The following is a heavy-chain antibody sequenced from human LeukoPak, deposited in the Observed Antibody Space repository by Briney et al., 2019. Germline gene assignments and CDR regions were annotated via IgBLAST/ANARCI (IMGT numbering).Heavy chain of an antibody. J-gene: IGHJ6*03. D-gene: IGHD6-19*01. CDR1: GTSIRSGSYY. CDR2: MYIGGRT. V-gene: IGHV4-61*02. Sequence: PSETLSLTCSVTGTSIRSGSYYWNWIRQPAGKGLEWIGRMYIGGRTSYNPSLKSRVTISLGTSENQFTLNLRSVTAADTAVYYCAREGIAVVDTYYYYYMDVWGKGTTVTVS. CDR3: AREGIAVVDTYYYYYMDV.